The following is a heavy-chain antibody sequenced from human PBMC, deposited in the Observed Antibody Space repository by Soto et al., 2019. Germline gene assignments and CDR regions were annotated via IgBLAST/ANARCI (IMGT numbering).Heavy chain of an antibody. V-gene: IGHV1-18*01. CDR3: ARAHGWAAMATGRLYWYFDL. D-gene: IGHD5-18*01. CDR1: GYTFTSYG. Sequence: QVQLVQSGAEVKKPGASVKVSCKASGYTFTSYGISWARQAPGQGLEWMGWISAYNGNTNYAQKLQGRVTMTTETSTSTAYMELGSLRSDDAAVYYCARAHGWAAMATGRLYWYFDLWGRGTLVTVSS. CDR2: ISAYNGNT. J-gene: IGHJ2*01.